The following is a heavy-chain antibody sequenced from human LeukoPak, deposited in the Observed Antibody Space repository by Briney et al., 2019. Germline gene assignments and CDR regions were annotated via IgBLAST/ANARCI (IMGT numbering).Heavy chain of an antibody. CDR3: ARGLVRGVLHFDY. V-gene: IGHV3-23*01. J-gene: IGHJ4*02. CDR1: GFTFSSYG. CDR2: ISGSGGNT. Sequence: GGSLRLSCAASGFTFSSYGMSWVRQAPGKGLEWVSGISGSGGNTYYADSVKGRFTISRDNSKNTLYLQMNSLRAENTAVYYCARGLVRGVLHFDYWGQGTLVTVSS. D-gene: IGHD3-10*01.